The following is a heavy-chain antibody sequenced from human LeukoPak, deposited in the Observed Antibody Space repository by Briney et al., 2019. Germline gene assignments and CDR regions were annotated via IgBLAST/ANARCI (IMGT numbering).Heavy chain of an antibody. Sequence: GGSLRLSCAASGFTFSSYGMHWVRQAPGKGLEWVAVIWYDGSNKYYADSVKGRFTISRDNSKNTLYLQMNSLRAEDTAVYYCARELGCSGGSCYLNWFDPWGQGTLVTVSS. CDR3: ARELGCSGGSCYLNWFDP. J-gene: IGHJ5*02. CDR1: GFTFSSYG. D-gene: IGHD2-15*01. CDR2: IWYDGSNK. V-gene: IGHV3-33*01.